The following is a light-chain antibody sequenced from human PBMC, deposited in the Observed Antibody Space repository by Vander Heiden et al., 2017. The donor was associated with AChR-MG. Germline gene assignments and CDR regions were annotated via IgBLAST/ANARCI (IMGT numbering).Light chain of an antibody. CDR3: GRWYSSRSTWV. Sequence: QSVLPHPPSVSAAPGQNVTISCSGSRSDIGSNYVAWYQHLPGTAPKLLIYDDNKRPSGIADRFSGAKSGTSATLGITGRQTGDEADDYCGRWYSSRSTWVFGGGTKLTVL. V-gene: IGLV1-51*01. CDR2: DDN. CDR1: RSDIGSNY. J-gene: IGLJ3*02.